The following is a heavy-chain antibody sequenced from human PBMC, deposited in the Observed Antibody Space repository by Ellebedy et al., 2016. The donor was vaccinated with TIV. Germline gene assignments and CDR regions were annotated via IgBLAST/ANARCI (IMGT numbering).Heavy chain of an antibody. CDR2: FGVSGDTT. Sequence: GESLKISCAASGFTFSDHYMDWVRQAPGKGLEWVSGFGVSGDTTYYADSVKGRFTISRDNSKDTVYLQMNSLRGEDTAVSYCAKRRGSNYGDHALDVWGQGTVVSVSS. D-gene: IGHD3-10*01. J-gene: IGHJ3*01. V-gene: IGHV3-23*01. CDR3: AKRRGSNYGDHALDV. CDR1: GFTFSDHY.